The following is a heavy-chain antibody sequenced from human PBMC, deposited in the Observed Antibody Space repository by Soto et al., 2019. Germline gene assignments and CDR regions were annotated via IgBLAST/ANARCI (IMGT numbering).Heavy chain of an antibody. J-gene: IGHJ4*02. CDR3: ARSIVVVTALDY. CDR2: INAGNGNT. V-gene: IGHV1-3*05. D-gene: IGHD2-21*02. CDR1: GYTFTSYA. Sequence: QVQLVQSGAEEKKPGASVKVSCKASGYTFTSYAMHWVRQAPGQRLEWMGWINAGNGNTKYSQKCQGRVTITRDTAASTAYMELSSLRSEDTAVCYCARSIVVVTALDYWGQGTLVTVSS.